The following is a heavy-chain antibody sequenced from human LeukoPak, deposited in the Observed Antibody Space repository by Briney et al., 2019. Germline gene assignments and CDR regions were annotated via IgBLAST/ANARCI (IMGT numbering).Heavy chain of an antibody. J-gene: IGHJ6*02. CDR1: GYTFTSDG. CDR2: IGTYKGNT. CDR3: ARTPGMVVVKTFYCMDV. V-gene: IGHV1-18*01. D-gene: IGHD3-22*01. Sequence: ASVKVSCRTSGYTFTSDGISWVRQAPGQGLEWMGWIGTYKGNTNYAQMFQGRVTMTTDTSTSTAYMELKNLRSDDTAVYYCARTPGMVVVKTFYCMDVWGQGTTVTVSS.